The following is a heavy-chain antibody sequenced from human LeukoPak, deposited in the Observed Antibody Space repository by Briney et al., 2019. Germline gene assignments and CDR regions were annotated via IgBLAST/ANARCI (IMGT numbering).Heavy chain of an antibody. CDR2: INDNGSTR. Sequence: GGSLRLSCAASRFTFNTYWMSWVRQAPGKGLEWVSGINDNGSTRFYAASVKGRFTSSRDNPKNTLYLQMNGLRVEDTAVYYCAKDMQTWPRFPDYWGQGTLVTVSS. D-gene: IGHD5-12*01. J-gene: IGHJ4*02. V-gene: IGHV3-23*01. CDR3: AKDMQTWPRFPDY. CDR1: RFTFNTYW.